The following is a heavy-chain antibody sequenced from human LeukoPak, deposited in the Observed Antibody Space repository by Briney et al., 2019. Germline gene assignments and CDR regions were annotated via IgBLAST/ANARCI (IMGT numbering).Heavy chain of an antibody. CDR3: AREVEGYHGSGSLAARRNYGMDV. CDR1: GFTFSSYW. V-gene: IGHV3-74*01. Sequence: PGGSLRLSCAASGFTFSSYWMHWVRQAPGKGLVWVSRINTDGSSTSYADSVKGRFTISRDNAKNTLYLQMNSLRAEDTAVYYCAREVEGYHGSGSLAARRNYGMDVWGQGTTVIVSS. D-gene: IGHD3-10*01. J-gene: IGHJ6*02. CDR2: INTDGSST.